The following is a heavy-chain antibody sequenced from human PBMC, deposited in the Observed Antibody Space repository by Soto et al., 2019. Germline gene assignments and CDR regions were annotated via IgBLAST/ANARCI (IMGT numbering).Heavy chain of an antibody. D-gene: IGHD1-26*01. CDR3: ASQGLGATTGYYYYYGMDV. J-gene: IGHJ6*02. CDR1: GGSISSYY. V-gene: IGHV4-59*08. Sequence: SETLSLTCTVSGGSISSYYWSWIRQPPGKGLEWIGYIYYSGSTNYNPSLKSRVTISVDTSKNQFSLELSSVTAADTAVYYCASQGLGATTGYYYYYGMDVWGQGTTVTVSS. CDR2: IYYSGST.